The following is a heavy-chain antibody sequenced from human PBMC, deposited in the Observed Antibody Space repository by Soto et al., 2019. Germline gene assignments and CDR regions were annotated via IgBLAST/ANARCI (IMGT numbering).Heavy chain of an antibody. Sequence: GGSLRLSCAASGFTFDDYTMHWVRQAPGKGLEWVSLISWDGGSTYYADSVKGRFTISRDNSKNSLYLQMNSLRTEDTALYYCAKDGAAAGTVYYYYYGMDVWGQGTTVTVSS. V-gene: IGHV3-43*01. J-gene: IGHJ6*02. CDR3: AKDGAAAGTVYYYYYGMDV. CDR1: GFTFDDYT. CDR2: ISWDGGST. D-gene: IGHD6-13*01.